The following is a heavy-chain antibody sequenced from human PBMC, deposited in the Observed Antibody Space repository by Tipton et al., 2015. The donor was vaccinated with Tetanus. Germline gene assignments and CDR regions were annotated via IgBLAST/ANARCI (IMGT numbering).Heavy chain of an antibody. CDR1: GVSISGGRYY. D-gene: IGHD1-26*01. J-gene: IGHJ4*02. CDR3: ARDQARGARGWNYFDC. V-gene: IGHV4-31*03. CDR2: IYSRGST. Sequence: LVKPTQTLSLTCTISGVSISGGRYYWSWIRQRPGKGLEWIGDIYSRGSTYSDPSFKGRVTISVDTSKNQFSLRLNSVTAADTAVYFCARDQARGARGWNYFDCWGLGTLVTVSS.